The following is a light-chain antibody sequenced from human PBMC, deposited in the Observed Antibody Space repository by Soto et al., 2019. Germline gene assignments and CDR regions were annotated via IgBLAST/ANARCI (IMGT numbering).Light chain of an antibody. V-gene: IGLV2-14*01. CDR3: SSYTSSSTLV. CDR2: DVS. J-gene: IGLJ1*01. Sequence: QSALTQPASVSGSPGQSITISFTGTSSDVGGYNYVSWYHQHPCKAPKLMISDVSDRPSGVSNRCSGFKSGNTASLTISGLQAEGEAEYYGSSYTSSSTLVFGTGTKLTV. CDR1: SSDVGGYNY.